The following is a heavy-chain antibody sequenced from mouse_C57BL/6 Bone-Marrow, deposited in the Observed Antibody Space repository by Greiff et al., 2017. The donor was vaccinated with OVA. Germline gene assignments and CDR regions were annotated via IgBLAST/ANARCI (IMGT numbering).Heavy chain of an antibody. D-gene: IGHD4-1*01. CDR3: TTENWDGYFDV. V-gene: IGHV14-4*01. CDR1: GFNIKDDY. CDR2: IDPENGDT. Sequence: VQLQQSGAELVRPGASVKLSCTASGFNIKDDYMHWVKQRPEQGLEWIGWIDPENGDTEYASKFQGQATITADTSSNTAYLQLSSLTSEDTAVYYWTTENWDGYFDVWGTGTTVTVSS. J-gene: IGHJ1*03.